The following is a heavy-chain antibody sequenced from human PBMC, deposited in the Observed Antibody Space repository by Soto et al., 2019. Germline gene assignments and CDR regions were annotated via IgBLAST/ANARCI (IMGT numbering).Heavy chain of an antibody. Sequence: PRWSLRLSCAASGFTCSSYAMHWVRQAPGKGLEWVAVISYDGSNKYYADSVKGRFTISRDNSKNTLYLQMNSLRAEDTAVYYCARVSGAAGPKAMRKGNNWFDPWGQGTLVTVSS. CDR2: ISYDGSNK. CDR3: ARVSGAAGPKAMRKGNNWFDP. J-gene: IGHJ5*02. CDR1: GFTCSSYA. D-gene: IGHD6-13*01. V-gene: IGHV3-30-3*01.